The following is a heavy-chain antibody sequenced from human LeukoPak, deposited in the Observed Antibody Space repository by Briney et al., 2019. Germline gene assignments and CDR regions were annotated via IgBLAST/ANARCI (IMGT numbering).Heavy chain of an antibody. CDR3: ARGSGYYGEDFEY. Sequence: PSETLSLTCTLSGYSISSGYYWGWIRQPPGKGLEWIGNIYYNGITYYNPSLKSRVTISLDTSKNQFSLKLSSVTAADTAVYYCARGSGYYGEDFEYWGQGTLVTVSS. D-gene: IGHD3-22*01. J-gene: IGHJ4*02. CDR1: GYSISSGYY. V-gene: IGHV4-38-2*02. CDR2: IYYNGIT.